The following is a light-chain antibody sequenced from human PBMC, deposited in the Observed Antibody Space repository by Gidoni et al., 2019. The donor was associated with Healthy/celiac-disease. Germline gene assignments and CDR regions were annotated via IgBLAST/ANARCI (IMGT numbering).Light chain of an antibody. CDR2: GKN. V-gene: IGLV3-19*01. CDR1: SLRSYY. J-gene: IGLJ2*01. Sequence: SSELTQDHAVSVALGQTVRITCQGDSLRSYYASWYQQKPEQAPVLVIYGKNNRPSGIPDRFSGSSSGNTASLTITGAQAEDEADYYCNSRDSSGNHLVFGGGTKLTVL. CDR3: NSRDSSGNHLV.